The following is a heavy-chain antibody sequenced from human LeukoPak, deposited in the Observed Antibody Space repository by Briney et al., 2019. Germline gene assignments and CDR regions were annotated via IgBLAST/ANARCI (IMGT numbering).Heavy chain of an antibody. CDR3: ARDYGSSRAGFDY. D-gene: IGHD6-13*01. CDR1: GGTFSSYA. J-gene: IGHJ4*02. Sequence: AASVKVSCKASGGTFSSYAISGVRQAPGQGLEWMGRIIPILGIANYAQKFQGRVTITADKSTSTAYMELSSLRSEDTAVYYCARDYGSSRAGFDYWGQGTLVTVSS. CDR2: IIPILGIA. V-gene: IGHV1-69*04.